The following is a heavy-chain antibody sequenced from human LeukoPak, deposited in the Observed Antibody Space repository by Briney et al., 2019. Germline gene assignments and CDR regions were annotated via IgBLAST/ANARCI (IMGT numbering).Heavy chain of an antibody. CDR1: GCTLTELS. CDR2: FGPEGGQT. J-gene: IGHJ1*01. CDR3: ATDVPLDYYETSGWDCHH. Sequence: ASVKVSCKISGCTLTELSIHWVRQAPGKGLEWMGGFGPEGGQTMYAHEFQGGVTMTEDTSTDTVYMPKRRLRSEDTAVYYWATDVPLDYYETSGWDCHHWGQGTQVIVSS. V-gene: IGHV1-24*01. D-gene: IGHD3-22*01.